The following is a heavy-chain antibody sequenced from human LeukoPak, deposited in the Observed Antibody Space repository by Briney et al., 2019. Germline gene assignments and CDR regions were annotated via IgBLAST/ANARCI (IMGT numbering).Heavy chain of an antibody. CDR1: GGSISSSSYS. CDR2: MSYSGHT. D-gene: IGHD2-15*01. CDR3: ARDRDVDDFDS. J-gene: IGHJ4*01. Sequence: PSETLSLTCSVSGGSISSSSYSWGWIRQPPGKGLEWIVSMSYSGHTYYNPSLKSRVTTSIDTSKNQLSLNLKSVTAADTAVYYCARDRDVDDFDSWGHGTLVTVSS. V-gene: IGHV4-39*07.